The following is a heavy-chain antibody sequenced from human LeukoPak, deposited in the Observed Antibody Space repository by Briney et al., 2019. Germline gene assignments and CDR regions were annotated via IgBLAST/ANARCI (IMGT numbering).Heavy chain of an antibody. Sequence: QSGGSLRFSCAASGFTGSSNYMSWVAQAPGKGREGFSLIDSDDTTYYPDSVEGRFTISGHTSKNTLYLQMKRLRAEDTAVYYCARGGYCSTTSCLPRGAFDIWGQGTTVTVSS. D-gene: IGHD2-2*01. CDR3: ARGGYCSTTSCLPRGAFDI. CDR1: GFTGSSNY. J-gene: IGHJ3*02. V-gene: IGHV3-53*04. CDR2: IDSDDTT.